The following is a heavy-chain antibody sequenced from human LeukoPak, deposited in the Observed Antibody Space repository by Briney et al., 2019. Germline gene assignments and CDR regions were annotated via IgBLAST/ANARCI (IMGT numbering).Heavy chain of an antibody. D-gene: IGHD4-11*01. CDR1: GGSFSGYY. CDR2: IYYSGST. V-gene: IGHV4-34*01. J-gene: IGHJ4*02. CDR3: ASRYDYSNYIDY. Sequence: PSETLSLTCVVYGGSFSGYYWSWIRQPPGKGLEWIGTIYYSGSTYYNPSLKSRVTISVDKSKNQFSLKLSSVTAADTAVYYCASRYDYSNYIDYWGQGTLVTVSS.